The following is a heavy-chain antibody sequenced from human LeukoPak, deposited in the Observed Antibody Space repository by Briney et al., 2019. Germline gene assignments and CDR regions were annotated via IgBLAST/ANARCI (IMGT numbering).Heavy chain of an antibody. V-gene: IGHV3-53*01. D-gene: IGHD4-17*01. CDR1: GFTVSSDY. CDR2: IFSDSTT. J-gene: IGHJ4*02. Sequence: GGSLRLSCAASGFTVSSDYMSWVRQAPGKGLEWVSVIFSDSTTFYVDSVKGRFTISRDNSKNTLYFQMNNLRVEDTAVYYCAKETREDYGDFDYWGQGTLVTVSS. CDR3: AKETREDYGDFDY.